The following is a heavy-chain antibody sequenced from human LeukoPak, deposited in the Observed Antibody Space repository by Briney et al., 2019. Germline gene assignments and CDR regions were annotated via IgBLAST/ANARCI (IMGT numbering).Heavy chain of an antibody. J-gene: IGHJ4*02. CDR3: ARDGGSYYVEY. V-gene: IGHV3-23*01. CDR2: ISGSGYNT. D-gene: IGHD1-26*01. CDR1: GYAFDTYG. Sequence: PGGSLRLSCAASGYAFDTYGMTWARQAPGKGLEWVSSISGSGYNTYYADSVKGRFTISRDNSKNTPYLQMNSLRAEDTAVYYCARDGGSYYVEYWGQGTLVTVSS.